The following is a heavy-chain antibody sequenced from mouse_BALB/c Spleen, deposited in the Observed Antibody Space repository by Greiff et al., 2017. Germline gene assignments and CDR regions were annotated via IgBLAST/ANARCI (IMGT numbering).Heavy chain of an antibody. CDR1: GFAFSSYD. Sequence: EVQRVESGGGLVKPGGSLKLSCAASGFAFSSYDMSWVRQTPEKRLEWVAYISSGGGSTYYPDTVKGRFTISRDNAKNTLYLQMSSLKSEDTAMYYCARRDGYYDYWGQGTLVTVSA. CDR2: ISSGGGST. CDR3: ARRDGYYDY. V-gene: IGHV5-12-1*01. J-gene: IGHJ3*01. D-gene: IGHD2-3*01.